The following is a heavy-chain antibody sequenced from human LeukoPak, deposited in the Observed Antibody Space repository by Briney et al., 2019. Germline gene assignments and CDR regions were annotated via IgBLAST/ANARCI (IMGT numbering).Heavy chain of an antibody. Sequence: GGSLRLSCAASGFTFFSTYWIHWVRQAPGKGLVWVSHITGDGSTRYADSVKGRLTVSRDNARTTVYLQMNSLRVEDTAVYYCATTMAATSQSFYWGQGTLVTVSS. CDR3: ATTMAATSQSFY. D-gene: IGHD4-11*01. CDR2: ITGDGST. CDR1: GFTFFSTYW. V-gene: IGHV3-74*01. J-gene: IGHJ4*02.